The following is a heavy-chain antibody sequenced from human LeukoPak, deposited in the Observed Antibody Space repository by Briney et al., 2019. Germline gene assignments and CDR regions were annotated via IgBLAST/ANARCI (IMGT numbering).Heavy chain of an antibody. CDR1: GFTFSSYA. D-gene: IGHD3-22*01. CDR2: ISYDGSNK. Sequence: GGSLRLSCAASGFTFSSYAMHWVRQAPAKGLEWVAVISYDGSNKYYADSVKGRFTISRDNSKNTLYLQMNSLRAEDTAVYYCARDFRYYDSSGYYGGGFWGQGALVTVSS. V-gene: IGHV3-30*04. J-gene: IGHJ4*02. CDR3: ARDFRYYDSSGYYGGGF.